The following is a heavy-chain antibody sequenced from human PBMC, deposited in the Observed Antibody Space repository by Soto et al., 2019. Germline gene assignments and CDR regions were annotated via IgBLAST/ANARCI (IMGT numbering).Heavy chain of an antibody. CDR3: ARHLASTVTTSDWFDP. CDR1: GFTFSRHA. D-gene: IGHD4-4*01. CDR2: ISYDGSTS. Sequence: GGSLRLSCEASGFTFSRHAMHWLRQAPGKGLEWVAIISYDGSTSYHGDSVKGRFAISRDNSKNTLYLQMNSLRTDDTAVYFCARHLASTVTTSDWFDPWGQGTLVTVSS. V-gene: IGHV3-30*09. J-gene: IGHJ5*02.